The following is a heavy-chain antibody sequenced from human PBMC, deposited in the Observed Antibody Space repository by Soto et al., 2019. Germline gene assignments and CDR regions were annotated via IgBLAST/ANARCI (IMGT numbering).Heavy chain of an antibody. D-gene: IGHD6-19*01. J-gene: IGHJ4*02. CDR2: IWYDGSEK. Sequence: PGGSLRLSCAASGFSFSDYGMHWVRQAPGKGLEWVAVIWYDGSEKYYTDSVRGRFTISRDNSKNTLYLQMNSLRAEDTAVYYSARGGFRSGEDFDSWGQGALVTVSS. CDR3: ARGGFRSGEDFDS. V-gene: IGHV3-33*01. CDR1: GFSFSDYG.